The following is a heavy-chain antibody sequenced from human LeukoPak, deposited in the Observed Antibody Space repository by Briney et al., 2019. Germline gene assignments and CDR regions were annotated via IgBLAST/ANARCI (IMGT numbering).Heavy chain of an antibody. CDR1: GFTFSSYA. CDR2: ISGSGGST. Sequence: PGGSLRLSCAASGFTFSSYAMSWVRQAPGKGLEWVSAISGSGGSTYYADSVKGRFTISRDNSKNTLYLQMNSLRAEDTAVYYCAGGHSSSWYVFNFDYWGQGTPVTVSS. J-gene: IGHJ4*02. D-gene: IGHD6-13*01. CDR3: AGGHSSSWYVFNFDY. V-gene: IGHV3-23*01.